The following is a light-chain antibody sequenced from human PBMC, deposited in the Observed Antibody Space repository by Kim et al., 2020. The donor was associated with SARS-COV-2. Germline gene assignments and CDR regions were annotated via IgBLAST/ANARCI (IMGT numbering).Light chain of an antibody. Sequence: QSALTQPASVSGSPGQSITISCTGTSSDVGGYNYVSWYQQHPDKAPKLMIYDVSKRPSGVSNRFSGSKSGNTASLTISGLQAEDEADYYCSSYTSSSTSVVFGGGTQLTVL. V-gene: IGLV2-14*01. CDR3: SSYTSSSTSVV. J-gene: IGLJ2*01. CDR1: SSDVGGYNY. CDR2: DVS.